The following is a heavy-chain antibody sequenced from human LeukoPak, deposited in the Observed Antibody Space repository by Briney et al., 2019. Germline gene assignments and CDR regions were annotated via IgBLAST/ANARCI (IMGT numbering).Heavy chain of an antibody. V-gene: IGHV1-18*04. CDR2: ISAYKGNT. CDR3: ARSPPIPSYYFDY. Sequence: ASVKVSCKASGYTFTGYYMHWVRQAPGQGLEWMGWISAYKGNTNYAQKLQGRVTMTTDTSTSTAYMELRSLRSDDTAVYYCARSPPIPSYYFDYWGQGTLVTVSS. CDR1: GYTFTGYY. J-gene: IGHJ4*02.